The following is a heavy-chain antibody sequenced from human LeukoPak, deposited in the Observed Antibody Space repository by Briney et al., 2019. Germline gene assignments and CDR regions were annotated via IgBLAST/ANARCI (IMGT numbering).Heavy chain of an antibody. D-gene: IGHD6-19*01. V-gene: IGHV3-21*01. J-gene: IGHJ4*02. CDR3: ARYHSRIAVAGTLDY. CDR1: GFTFGSYS. Sequence: GACLRLSCAAAGFTFGSYSMSSARPAPGEGLEWGSSIIGSRSYISHADSVKRRFTITRDNTKNSLYLQMNSLRAEDTAVYDCARYHSRIAVAGTLDYWGQGTLVTVSS. CDR2: IIGSRSYI.